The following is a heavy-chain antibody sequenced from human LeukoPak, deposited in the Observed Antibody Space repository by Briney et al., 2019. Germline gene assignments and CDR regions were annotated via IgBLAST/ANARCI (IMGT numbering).Heavy chain of an antibody. CDR3: ATVFRHGEHYDFWRGYCYMYV. D-gene: IGHD3-3*01. J-gene: IGHJ6*03. CDR2: ISSGSGYI. Sequence: PGGSLRHSCAASSFTFSSYSMNWVRQAPGKGREWGSTISSGSGYIYYADSGKGRFTTYRDNATNSLYLQMNSLRAEDTAVYYCATVFRHGEHYDFWRGYCYMYVWGKGTTVTVS. V-gene: IGHV3-21*01. CDR1: SFTFSSYS.